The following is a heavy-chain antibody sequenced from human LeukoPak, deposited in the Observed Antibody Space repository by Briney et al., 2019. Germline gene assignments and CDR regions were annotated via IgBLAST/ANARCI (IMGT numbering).Heavy chain of an antibody. V-gene: IGHV3-23*01. CDR3: AKMRKRAEKVAAHFDY. CDR1: GFTFSSYA. Sequence: QPGGSLRLSCAASGFTFSSYAMSWVRQAPGKGLEWVSGISGSGGSTYYADSVKGRFTISRDNSKNTLYLQMNSLRAEDTAVYYCAKMRKRAEKVAAHFDYWGQGTLVTVSS. CDR2: ISGSGGST. J-gene: IGHJ4*02. D-gene: IGHD2-15*01.